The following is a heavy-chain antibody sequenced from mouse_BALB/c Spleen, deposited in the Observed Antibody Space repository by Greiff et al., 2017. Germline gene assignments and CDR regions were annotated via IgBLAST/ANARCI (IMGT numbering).Heavy chain of an antibody. D-gene: IGHD1-2*01. CDR1: GFTFTDYY. CDR2: IRNKANGYTT. Sequence: DVKLQESGGGLVQPGGSLRLSCATSGFTFTDYYMSWVRQPPGKALEWLGFIRNKANGYTTEYSASVKGRFTISRDNSQSILYLQMSTLRAEDSATYYCARELRLRAMDYWGQGTSVTVSS. CDR3: ARELRLRAMDY. J-gene: IGHJ4*01. V-gene: IGHV7-3*02.